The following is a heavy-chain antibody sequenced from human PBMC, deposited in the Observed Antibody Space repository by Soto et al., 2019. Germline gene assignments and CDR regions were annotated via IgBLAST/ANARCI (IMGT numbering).Heavy chain of an antibody. Sequence: ASVKVSCKASGYTFTSYAMHWVREASGQRIERMGWINAGNGNTKYSQKFQGRVTITRDTSASTAYMELSSLRSEDTAVYYCARENQAYSSLYYYYGMDVWGQGTTVTVSS. D-gene: IGHD4-4*01. CDR3: ARENQAYSSLYYYYGMDV. V-gene: IGHV1-3*01. CDR1: GYTFTSYA. CDR2: INAGNGNT. J-gene: IGHJ6*02.